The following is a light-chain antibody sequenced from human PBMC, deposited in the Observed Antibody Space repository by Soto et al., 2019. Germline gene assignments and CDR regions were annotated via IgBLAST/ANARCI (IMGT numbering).Light chain of an antibody. CDR2: GAS. V-gene: IGKV3D-15*01. CDR3: HQYNNWPPWT. J-gene: IGKJ1*01. Sequence: TQSPGTLSLSPGESATLSCRASQTISGIYLAWYQQKPGQSPKLLIFGASIRASGIPDRFSGSGSGTEFTLTISSLQSEDFAVYYCHQYNNWPPWTFGQGTKVDVK. CDR1: QTISGI.